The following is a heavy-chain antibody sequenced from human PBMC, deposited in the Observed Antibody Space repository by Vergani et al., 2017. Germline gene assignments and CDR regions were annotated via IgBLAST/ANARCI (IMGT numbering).Heavy chain of an antibody. CDR3: ARDVLTMAQEVP. D-gene: IGHD3-10*01. Sequence: QVQLVQSGAEVKKPGSSVKVSCKASGGTFSSYTISWVRQAPGQGLEWMGRIIPILGIANYALKFQGRVTITADKATSTAYMELSSLRCEDTAVYYCARDVLTMAQEVPWGQGTLVTVSS. J-gene: IGHJ5*02. CDR1: GGTFSSYT. CDR2: IIPILGIA. V-gene: IGHV1-69*02.